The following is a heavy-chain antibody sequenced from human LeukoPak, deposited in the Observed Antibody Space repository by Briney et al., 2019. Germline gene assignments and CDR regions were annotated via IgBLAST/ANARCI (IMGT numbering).Heavy chain of an antibody. J-gene: IGHJ4*02. D-gene: IGHD6-19*01. CDR3: ARDLGIAVAGIFDY. CDR2: ISGSGSTI. CDR1: GFTFSSYE. V-gene: IGHV3-48*03. Sequence: PGGSLRLSCAASGFTFSSYEMNWVRQAPGKGLEWVSYISGSGSTIYYADSVKGRFTISRDNAKNSLYLQMNSLRAEDTAVYYCARDLGIAVAGIFDYWGQGTLVTVSS.